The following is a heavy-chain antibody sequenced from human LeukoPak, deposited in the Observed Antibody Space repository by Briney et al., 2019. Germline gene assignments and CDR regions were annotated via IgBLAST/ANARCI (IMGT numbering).Heavy chain of an antibody. CDR2: VTHDGSKM. CDR1: GFTFGDYG. CDR3: VRGGSEVVVAAALGAFDI. J-gene: IGHJ3*02. V-gene: IGHV3-30*14. Sequence: PGRSLRLSCTASGFTFGDYGMSWVRQAPGKGFDWVTVVTHDGSKMYYADSVEGRFIISRDNSKDMVYLQMNRLTSEDTAMYYCVRGGSEVVVAAALGAFDIWGQGTMVTVSS. D-gene: IGHD2-15*01.